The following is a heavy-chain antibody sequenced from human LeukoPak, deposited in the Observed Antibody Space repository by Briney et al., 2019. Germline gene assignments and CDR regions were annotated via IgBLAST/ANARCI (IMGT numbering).Heavy chain of an antibody. V-gene: IGHV3-11*06. J-gene: IGHJ3*02. CDR3: ARIHSLYYYDSSGYGAFDI. CDR1: GFTFSDHY. D-gene: IGHD3-22*01. CDR2: ISSRSKYT. Sequence: GGSLRLSCAASGFTFSDHYMSWIRQAPGKGLEWVSYISSRSKYTDYADSVKGRFTISRDNSKNTLYLQMNSLRAEDTAVYYCARIHSLYYYDSSGYGAFDIWGQGTMVTVSS.